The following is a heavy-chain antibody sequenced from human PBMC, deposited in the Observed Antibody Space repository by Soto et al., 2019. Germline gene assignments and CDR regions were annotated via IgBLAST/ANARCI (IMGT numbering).Heavy chain of an antibody. Sequence: GEALKISGKGSGYSFTSYWSGWVRQMPGKGLEWMGRIYPGDSDTRYGPSFQGQVTISADKSISTAYLQWSSLKASDTAMYYCATPTPSGYDYFYYYGMGVWGQGATVTVSS. J-gene: IGHJ6*02. CDR1: GYSFTSYW. CDR3: ATPTPSGYDYFYYYGMGV. V-gene: IGHV5-51*01. CDR2: IYPGDSDT. D-gene: IGHD5-12*01.